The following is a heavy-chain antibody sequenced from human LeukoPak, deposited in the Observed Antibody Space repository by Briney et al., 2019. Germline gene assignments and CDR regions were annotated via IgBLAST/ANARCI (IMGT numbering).Heavy chain of an antibody. J-gene: IGHJ4*02. V-gene: IGHV3-30-3*01. CDR1: GFTYSSHN. CDR2: ISYDGSNE. CDR3: ARDQGYSYGHSFDY. Sequence: GGSPRLSCAVSGFTYSSHNMHWVRQAPGKGLEWVALISYDGSNEYYADSVKGRFTISRDDSKNTLYLQMNSLRAEDTAVYYCARDQGYSYGHSFDYWGQGTLVTVSS. D-gene: IGHD5-18*01.